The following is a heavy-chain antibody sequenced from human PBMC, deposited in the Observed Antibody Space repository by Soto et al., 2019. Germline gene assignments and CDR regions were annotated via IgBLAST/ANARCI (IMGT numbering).Heavy chain of an antibody. CDR3: AIVFMARGRDSNCIDP. Sequence: GGSLRLSCAASGFSCSSYWMHWVRQAPGKGPVWVGRINGDGRNTRYTDSVKGRFTISRDNAKNTLYLQMDSLRAEDTAVYYCAIVFMARGRDSNCIDPRGQTTVVTGSS. J-gene: IGHJ5*02. CDR1: GFSCSSYW. D-gene: IGHD3-10*01. V-gene: IGHV3-74*01. CDR2: INGDGRNT.